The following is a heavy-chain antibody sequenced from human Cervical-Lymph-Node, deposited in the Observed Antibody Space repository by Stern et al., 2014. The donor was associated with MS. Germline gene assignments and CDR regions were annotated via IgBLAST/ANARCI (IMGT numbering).Heavy chain of an antibody. J-gene: IGHJ3*02. CDR3: ARPTHPDSSGRRPHDAFDI. V-gene: IGHV1-69*01. CDR2: IIPIFGTA. CDR1: GGTFSSYA. Sequence: QVQLVESGAEVKKPGSSVKVSCKASGGTFSSYAISWVRQAPGQGLEWMGGIIPIFGTANYAQKFQGRVTITADESTSTAYMELSSLRSEDTAVYYCARPTHPDSSGRRPHDAFDIWGQGTMVTVSS. D-gene: IGHD3-22*01.